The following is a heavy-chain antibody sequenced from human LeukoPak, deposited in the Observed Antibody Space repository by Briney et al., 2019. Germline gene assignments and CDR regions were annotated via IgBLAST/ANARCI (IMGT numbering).Heavy chain of an antibody. V-gene: IGHV3-30-3*01. CDR1: GFTFSSYA. CDR3: ARDPPSEQWPPLQYFQH. J-gene: IGHJ1*01. D-gene: IGHD6-19*01. CDR2: ISYDGSNK. Sequence: PGRSLRLSCAASGFTFSSYAMHWVRQAPGKGLEWVAVISYDGSNKYYADSVKGRFTISRDNSKKTLYLQMNSLRDEDKAVYYCARDPPSEQWPPLQYFQHWGQGTLDTVSS.